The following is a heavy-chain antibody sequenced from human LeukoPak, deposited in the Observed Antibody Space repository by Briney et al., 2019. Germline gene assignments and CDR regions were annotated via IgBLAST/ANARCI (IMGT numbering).Heavy chain of an antibody. J-gene: IGHJ3*02. D-gene: IGHD1-26*01. CDR3: ARGGSYLSAFDI. CDR2: IKQDGSEK. Sequence: PGGSLRLSCAASGFTFSSYWMSWVRQAPGKGLEWVANIKQDGSEKYYVDSVKGRFTISRDNSKNTLYLQMNSLRAEDTAVYYCARGGSYLSAFDIWGQGTMVTVPS. CDR1: GFTFSSYW. V-gene: IGHV3-7*03.